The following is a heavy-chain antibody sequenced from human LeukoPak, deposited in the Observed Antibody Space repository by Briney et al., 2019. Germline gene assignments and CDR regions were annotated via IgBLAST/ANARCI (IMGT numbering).Heavy chain of an antibody. CDR3: AREYSSSSRFDP. D-gene: IGHD6-6*01. J-gene: IGHJ5*02. CDR1: GGSISSGGYY. V-gene: IGHV4-30-2*01. CDR2: IYHSGST. Sequence: SQTLSLTCTVSGGSISSGGYYWSWIRQPPGQGLEWIGYIYHSGSTYYNPSLKSRVTISVDRSKNLFSLKLSSVTAADTAVYYCAREYSSSSRFDPWGQGTLVTVSS.